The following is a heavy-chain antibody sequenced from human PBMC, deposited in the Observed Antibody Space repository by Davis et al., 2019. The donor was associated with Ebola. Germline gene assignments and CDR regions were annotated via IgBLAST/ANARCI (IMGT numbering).Heavy chain of an antibody. D-gene: IGHD3-22*01. CDR3: ARDFTQYYYDSSGYYGSYWYFDL. J-gene: IGHJ2*01. CDR2: IYYSGST. Sequence: SETLSLTCAVYGGSFSGYYWSWIRQPPGKGLEWIGYIYYSGSTHYNPSLKSRVTISVDTSKNQFSLKLSSVTAADTAVYYCARDFTQYYYDSSGYYGSYWYFDLWGRGTLVTVSS. V-gene: IGHV4-59*01. CDR1: GGSFSGYY.